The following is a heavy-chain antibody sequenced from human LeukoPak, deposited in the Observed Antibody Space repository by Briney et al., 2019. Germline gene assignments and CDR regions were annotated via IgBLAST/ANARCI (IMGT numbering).Heavy chain of an antibody. V-gene: IGHV3-23*01. J-gene: IGHJ3*02. CDR1: GFTFSNYA. CDR2: INGHGGRT. Sequence: PGGSLRLSCAACGFTFSNYAMSWVRQARGKGVEGVSCINGHGGRTYNAGSVKGRFTISRDNSKNTLYLQMNSLRAEDTAVYYCAKGGLVHPLHIWGQGTMVTVSS. D-gene: IGHD3/OR15-3a*01. CDR3: AKGGLVHPLHI.